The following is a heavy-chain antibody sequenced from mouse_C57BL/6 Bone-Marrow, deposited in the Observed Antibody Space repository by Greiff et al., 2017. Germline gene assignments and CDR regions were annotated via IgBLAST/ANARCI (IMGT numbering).Heavy chain of an antibody. J-gene: IGHJ2*01. D-gene: IGHD2-3*01. Sequence: EVKVVESGGGLVKPGGSLKLSCAASGFTFSSYTMSWVRQTPEKRLEWVATISGGGGNTYYPDSVKGRFTISRDNAKNTLYLQMSSLRSEDTALYYCARHRDDGYLFDYWGQGTTLTVSS. CDR2: ISGGGGNT. CDR3: ARHRDDGYLFDY. V-gene: IGHV5-9*01. CDR1: GFTFSSYT.